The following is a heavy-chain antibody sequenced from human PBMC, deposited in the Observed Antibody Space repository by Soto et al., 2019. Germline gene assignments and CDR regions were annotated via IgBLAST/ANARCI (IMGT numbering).Heavy chain of an antibody. V-gene: IGHV3-21*01. J-gene: IGHJ3*02. CDR1: GFTFSSYS. CDR3: AREWDIVVVVAATPNDAFDI. D-gene: IGHD2-15*01. Sequence: EVQLVESGGGLVKPGGSLRLSCAASGFTFSSYSMNWVRQAPGKGLEWVSSISSSSSYIYYADSVKGRFTISRDNAKNSLYLQMNSLGAEDTAVYYCAREWDIVVVVAATPNDAFDIWGQGTMVTVSS. CDR2: ISSSSSYI.